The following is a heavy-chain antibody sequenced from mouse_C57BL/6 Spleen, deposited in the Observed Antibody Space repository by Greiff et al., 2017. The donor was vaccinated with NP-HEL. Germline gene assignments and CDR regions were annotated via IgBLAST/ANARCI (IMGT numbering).Heavy chain of an antibody. J-gene: IGHJ4*01. D-gene: IGHD2-4*01. V-gene: IGHV5-6*01. CDR3: ARLYDYDGGYYAMDY. Sequence: EVQLVESGGDLVKPGGSLKLSCAASGFTFSSYGMSWVRQTPDKRLEWVATISSGGSYTYYPDSVKGRFTISRDNAKNTLYLQMSSLKSEDTAMYYCARLYDYDGGYYAMDYWGQGTSVTVSS. CDR1: GFTFSSYG. CDR2: ISSGGSYT.